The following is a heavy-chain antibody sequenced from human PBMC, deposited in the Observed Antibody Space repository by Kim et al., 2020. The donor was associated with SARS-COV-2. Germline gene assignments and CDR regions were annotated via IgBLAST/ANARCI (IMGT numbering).Heavy chain of an antibody. CDR2: IWYDGSNK. Sequence: GGSLRLSCAASGFTFSSYGMHWVRQAPGKGLEWVAVIWYDGSNKYYADSVKGRFTISRDNSKNTLYLQMNSLRAEDTAVYYCARDTHTGTGTPSPFDYWGQGTLVTVSS. V-gene: IGHV3-33*01. CDR1: GFTFSSYG. CDR3: ARDTHTGTGTPSPFDY. J-gene: IGHJ4*02. D-gene: IGHD1-1*01.